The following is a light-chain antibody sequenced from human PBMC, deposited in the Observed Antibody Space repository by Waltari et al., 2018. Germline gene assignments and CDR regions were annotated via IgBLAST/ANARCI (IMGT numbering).Light chain of an antibody. Sequence: QSVLTQPPSVSGPPGQRVSIPCTGSGSNLGAGYDVPWYQQHPGKAPKLLIYGTSTRPPGVPDRFFGSQSGTSASLAITALQAEDEAEYYCQSYDTSLSVVFGGGTKLTVL. V-gene: IGLV1-40*01. J-gene: IGLJ2*01. CDR3: QSYDTSLSVV. CDR2: GTS. CDR1: GSNLGAGYD.